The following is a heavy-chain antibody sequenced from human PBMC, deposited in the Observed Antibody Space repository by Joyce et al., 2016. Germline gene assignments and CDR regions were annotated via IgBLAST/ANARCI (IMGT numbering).Heavy chain of an antibody. CDR1: GYRFTDYW. D-gene: IGHD1-26*01. Sequence: EVQLVQSGAEVKTHGESLRISFKGSGYRFTDYWISWVRQMPGEGLEWQGRIDPTASYTAYSPPLPGRATISADKSIITAYLRWSSLQTSDTAMYYFARDYYGESVYWGQGTLVAVSS. J-gene: IGHJ4*02. CDR2: IDPTASYT. V-gene: IGHV5-10-1*03. CDR3: ARDYYGESVY.